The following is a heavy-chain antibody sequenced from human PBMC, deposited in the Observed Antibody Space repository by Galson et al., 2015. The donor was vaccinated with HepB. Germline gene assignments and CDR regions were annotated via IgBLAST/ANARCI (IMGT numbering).Heavy chain of an antibody. V-gene: IGHV3-23*01. CDR3: AKDGVAYAHLYYYMHV. CDR2: ISGTGDNT. J-gene: IGHJ6*03. CDR1: GGTVSNYG. Sequence: SLRLSGAASGGTVSNYGWSWVRQAPGKGLQWVSAISGTGDNTYYADPVKGRFSISRGNSKSTLYLQMNSLRAEDTAVYYCAKDGVAYAHLYYYMHVWGRGTTVTVSS. D-gene: IGHD2-8*02.